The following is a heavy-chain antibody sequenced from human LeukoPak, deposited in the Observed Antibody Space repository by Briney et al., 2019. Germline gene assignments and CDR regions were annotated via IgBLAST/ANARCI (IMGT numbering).Heavy chain of an antibody. CDR3: ARQYDSSGYYSYDAFDI. J-gene: IGHJ3*02. D-gene: IGHD3-22*01. CDR1: GGSISSYY. CDR2: IYYSGST. Sequence: SETLSLTCTVSGGSISSYYWSWIRQPPGEGLEWIGFIYYSGSTNYNPSFKSRVTISVDTSKNQCSLKLSSVTAADTAVYYCARQYDSSGYYSYDAFDIWGQGTMVTVSS. V-gene: IGHV4-59*01.